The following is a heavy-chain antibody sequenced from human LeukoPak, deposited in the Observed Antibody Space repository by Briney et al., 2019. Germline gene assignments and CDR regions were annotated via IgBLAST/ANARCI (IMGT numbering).Heavy chain of an antibody. CDR2: IWYDGSNK. CDR1: GFTFSSYG. J-gene: IGHJ3*02. D-gene: IGHD3-16*02. CDR3: GKGNGWGYSAFAI. V-gene: IGHV3-33*06. Sequence: PGRSLRLSCAASGFTFSSYGMHWVRQAPGKGLQQMADIWYDGSNKYYADSVKGRSTISRDNSKNTLYLQMNSLRAEDTAVYYCGKGNGWGYSAFAIWGQGTMVTVSS.